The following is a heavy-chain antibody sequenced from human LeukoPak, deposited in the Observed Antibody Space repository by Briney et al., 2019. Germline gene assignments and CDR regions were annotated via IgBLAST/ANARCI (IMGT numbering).Heavy chain of an antibody. CDR1: GYSFSDYW. V-gene: IGHV5-51*01. D-gene: IGHD3-10*01. CDR2: IYPTDSDT. Sequence: GEFLKISCKASGYSFSDYWIVWVRQMPGKGLEWMGIIYPTDSDTKYSPSFQGQVTISADKSLSTAYLQWSSLKASDTAMYYCARRAYYYSSGSYYKYNWFDPWGQGTLVTVSS. J-gene: IGHJ5*02. CDR3: ARRAYYYSSGSYYKYNWFDP.